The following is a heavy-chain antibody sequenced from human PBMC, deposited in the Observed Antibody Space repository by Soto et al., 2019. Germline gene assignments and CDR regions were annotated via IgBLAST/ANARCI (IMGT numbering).Heavy chain of an antibody. V-gene: IGHV3-33*01. D-gene: IGHD3-10*01. CDR1: GFTFSRFG. CDR2: IWYDGSNK. Sequence: QVQLVESGGGVVQPGRSPRLSCAASGFTFSRFGMHWVRRAPGKGLEWVAVIWYDGSNKYYADSVKGRFTISRDNSKNTLYLQMNSLRGEDTAVYYCARGDYGLKYFDYWGQGTLVTVSS. CDR3: ARGDYGLKYFDY. J-gene: IGHJ4*02.